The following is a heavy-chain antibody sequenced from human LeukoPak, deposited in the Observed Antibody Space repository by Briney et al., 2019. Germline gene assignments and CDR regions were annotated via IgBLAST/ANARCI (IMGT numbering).Heavy chain of an antibody. CDR1: GDSSSNSIYY. CDR2: INHSGST. CDR3: ARSYSSGPWGY. V-gene: IGHV4-39*07. D-gene: IGHD6-19*01. Sequence: SETLSLTCTVSGDSSSNSIYYGSWIRQPPGKGLEWIGEINHSGSTNYNPSLKSRVTISVDTSKNQFSLKLSSVTAADTAVYYCARSYSSGPWGYWGQGTLVTVSS. J-gene: IGHJ4*02.